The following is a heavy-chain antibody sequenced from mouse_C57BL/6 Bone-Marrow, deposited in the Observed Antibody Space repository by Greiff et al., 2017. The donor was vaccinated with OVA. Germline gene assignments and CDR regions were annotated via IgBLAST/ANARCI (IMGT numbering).Heavy chain of an antibody. J-gene: IGHJ3*01. V-gene: IGHV5-6*02. CDR2: ISSGGSDT. Sequence: DVKLVESGGDLVKPGGSLKLSCAASGFTFSSYGMSWVRQTPDKRLEWVATISSGGSDTYYPDSVKGRFTISRDNAKNTLYLQMSSLKSEDTAMYYCARPEGFAYWGQGTLVTVSA. CDR3: ARPEGFAY. CDR1: GFTFSSYG.